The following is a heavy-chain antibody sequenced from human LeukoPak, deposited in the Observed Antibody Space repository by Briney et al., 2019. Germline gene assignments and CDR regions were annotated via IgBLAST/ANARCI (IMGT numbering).Heavy chain of an antibody. CDR2: INPNSGGT. CDR3: ARELRKYYYYYYGMDV. Sequence: ASVKVSCKASGYTFTGYYMHWVRQAPGQGLEWMGWINPNSGGTNYAQKFQGWVTMTRDTSISTAYIELSRLRSDDTAVYYCARELRKYYYYYYGMDVWGQGTTVTVSS. D-gene: IGHD3-16*01. CDR1: GYTFTGYY. J-gene: IGHJ6*02. V-gene: IGHV1-2*04.